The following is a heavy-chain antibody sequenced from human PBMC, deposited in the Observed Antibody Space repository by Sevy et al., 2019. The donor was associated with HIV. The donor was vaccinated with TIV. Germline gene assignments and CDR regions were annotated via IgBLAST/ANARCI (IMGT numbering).Heavy chain of an antibody. V-gene: IGHV4-30-4*08. CDR2: IHYTGGT. D-gene: IGHD5-12*01. J-gene: IGHJ4*02. CDR3: ASKRGYNHGPFDY. Sequence: SETLSLTCTVSGGSISSSETYWSWIRQSPGGGLEWIGHIHYTGGTYYNPFLKDRVAMSVDTSERQFSLRLSLLTAADTAVCFCASKRGYNHGPFDYWSQGTLVTVSS. CDR1: GGSISSSETY.